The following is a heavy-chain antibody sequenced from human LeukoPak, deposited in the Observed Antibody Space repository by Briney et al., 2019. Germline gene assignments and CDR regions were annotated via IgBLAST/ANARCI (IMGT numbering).Heavy chain of an antibody. CDR1: GYTFTSYY. CDR3: ARAQHYYDSSGAF. CDR2: INPNSGNT. D-gene: IGHD3-22*01. V-gene: IGHV1-8*02. Sequence: ASVKVSCKASGYTFTSYYMHWVRQAPGQGLEWMGWINPNSGNTGYAQKFQGRVTMTRNTSISTAYMELSSLRSEDTAVYYCARAQHYYDSSGAFWGQGTLVTVSS. J-gene: IGHJ4*02.